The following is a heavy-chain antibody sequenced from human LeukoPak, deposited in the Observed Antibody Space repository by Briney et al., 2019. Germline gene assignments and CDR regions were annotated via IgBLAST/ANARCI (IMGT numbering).Heavy chain of an antibody. J-gene: IGHJ4*02. CDR1: GFTFSSYG. D-gene: IGHD3-9*01. Sequence: PGRSLRLSCAASGFTFSSYGMHWVRQAPGKGLEGVSTIRYDGSKEYYADSVRGRFTISRDNSGNTLFLQMDSLGAEDTAVYYCVRDTITYDIFTGSPDYWGQGTLVIVSS. CDR2: IRYDGSKE. CDR3: VRDTITYDIFTGSPDY. V-gene: IGHV3-33*08.